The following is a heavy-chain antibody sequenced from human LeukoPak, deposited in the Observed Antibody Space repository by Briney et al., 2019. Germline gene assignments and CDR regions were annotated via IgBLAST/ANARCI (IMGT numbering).Heavy chain of an antibody. CDR2: IIPIFGTA. CDR3: ARSPRSYQLLYWFDP. Sequence: SVKVSCKASGGTFSSYAISWVRQAPGQGLEWMGGIIPIFGTANYAQKFQGRVTITADESTSTAYMELSNLRSEDTAVYYCARSPRSYQLLYWFDPWGQGTLVTVSS. CDR1: GGTFSSYA. D-gene: IGHD2-2*01. V-gene: IGHV1-69*13. J-gene: IGHJ5*02.